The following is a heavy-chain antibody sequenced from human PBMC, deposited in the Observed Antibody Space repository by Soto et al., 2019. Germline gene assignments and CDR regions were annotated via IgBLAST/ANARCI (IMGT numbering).Heavy chain of an antibody. CDR1: GGSFSGYY. D-gene: IGHD6-19*01. Sequence: QVQLQQWGAGLLKPSETLSLTCAVYGGSFSGYYWSWIRQPPGKGLEWIGEINHSGSTNYNPSLKSRVTISVDTSKNQFSLKLSSVTAADTAVYYCASVAAVAEDYWGQGTLVTVSS. CDR3: ASVAAVAEDY. J-gene: IGHJ4*02. V-gene: IGHV4-34*01. CDR2: INHSGST.